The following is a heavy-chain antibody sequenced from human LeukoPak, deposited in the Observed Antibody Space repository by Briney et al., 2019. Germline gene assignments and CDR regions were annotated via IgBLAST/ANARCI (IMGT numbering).Heavy chain of an antibody. V-gene: IGHV1-69*13. CDR1: GGTFSSYA. CDR2: IIPIFGTA. Sequence: GASVKVSCKASGGTFSSYAISRVRQAPGQGLEWMGGIIPIFGTANYAQKFQGRVTITADESTSTAYMELSSLRSEDTAVYYCARDWLGGNYDILTGYQYYYGMDVWGQGTAVTVSS. J-gene: IGHJ6*02. CDR3: ARDWLGGNYDILTGYQYYYGMDV. D-gene: IGHD3-9*01.